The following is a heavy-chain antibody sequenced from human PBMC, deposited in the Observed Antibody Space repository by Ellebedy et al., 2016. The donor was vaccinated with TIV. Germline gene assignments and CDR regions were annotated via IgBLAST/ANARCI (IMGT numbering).Heavy chain of an antibody. CDR2: IYYSGST. CDR3: AREPALTVTTLTGADY. D-gene: IGHD4-17*01. Sequence: SQTLSLTCAVSGGSISPYYWGWIRQPPGKGLEWIGSIYYSGSTYYNPSLKSRVTISVDTSKNQFSLKLSSVTAADTAVYYCAREPALTVTTLTGADYWGQGTLVTVSS. J-gene: IGHJ4*02. V-gene: IGHV4-39*01. CDR1: GGSISPYY.